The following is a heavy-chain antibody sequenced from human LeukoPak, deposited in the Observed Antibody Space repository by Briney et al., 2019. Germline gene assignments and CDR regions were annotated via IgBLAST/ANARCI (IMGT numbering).Heavy chain of an antibody. CDR2: IIPIFGTA. D-gene: IGHD3-3*01. Sequence: SVKVSCKASGGTFSSYAISWVRQAPGQGLEWMGGIIPIFGTANYAQKFQGRVTITADESTSTAYMELSSLRSEDTAVYYCALKYYDFWSGYYSFQHWGQGTLVTVSS. CDR1: GGTFSSYA. CDR3: ALKYYDFWSGYYSFQH. V-gene: IGHV1-69*13. J-gene: IGHJ1*01.